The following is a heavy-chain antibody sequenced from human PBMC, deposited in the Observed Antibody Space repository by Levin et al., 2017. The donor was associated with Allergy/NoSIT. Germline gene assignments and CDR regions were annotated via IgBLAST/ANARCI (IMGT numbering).Heavy chain of an antibody. J-gene: IGHJ6*03. CDR1: GFTFSSYG. V-gene: IGHV3-30*18. D-gene: IGHD3-10*01. Sequence: PGGSLRLSCAASGFTFSSYGMHWVRQAPGKGLEWVAVISYDGSNKYYADSVKGRFTISRDNSKNTLYLQMNSLRAEDTAVYYCAKEGLLWFGESRDYDYYMDVWGKGTTVTVSS. CDR2: ISYDGSNK. CDR3: AKEGLLWFGESRDYDYYMDV.